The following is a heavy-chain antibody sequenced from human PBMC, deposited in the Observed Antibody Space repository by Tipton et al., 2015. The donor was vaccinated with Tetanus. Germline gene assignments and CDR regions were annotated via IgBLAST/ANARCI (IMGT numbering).Heavy chain of an antibody. CDR3: ARDNMVRSYYCYGMDV. D-gene: IGHD3-10*01. Sequence: TLSLTCTVSGGSISSYYWSWIRQPPGKGLEWIGYIYYSGSTNYNPSLKSRVTISVDTSKNQFSLKLSSVTAADTAVYYCARDNMVRSYYCYGMDVWGQGTTVTVSS. CDR2: IYYSGST. V-gene: IGHV4-59*01. CDR1: GGSISSYY. J-gene: IGHJ6*02.